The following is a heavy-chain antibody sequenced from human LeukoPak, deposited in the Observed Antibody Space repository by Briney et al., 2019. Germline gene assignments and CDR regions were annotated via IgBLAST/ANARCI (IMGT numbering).Heavy chain of an antibody. J-gene: IGHJ4*02. CDR3: ARVKDYVWGSHRYTDYFDY. CDR1: GYFISSGYY. D-gene: IGHD3-16*02. Sequence: PSETLSLTCTVSGYFISSGYYWAWIRQPPGKGLEWIGSIYHSGSTYYNPSLKSRVTISVDTSKNQFSLKLSSVTAADTAVYYCARVKDYVWGSHRYTDYFDYWGQGTLVTVSS. V-gene: IGHV4-38-2*02. CDR2: IYHSGST.